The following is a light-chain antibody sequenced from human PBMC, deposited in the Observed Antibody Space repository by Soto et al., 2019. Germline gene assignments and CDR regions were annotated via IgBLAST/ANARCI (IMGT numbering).Light chain of an antibody. J-gene: IGLJ1*01. CDR1: SSDVVGYNY. CDR2: DVS. Sequence: QSALTQPRSVSGSPGQSVTISCTGTSSDVVGYNYVSWYQQHPGKAPKLIIYDVSKRPSGVPDRFSGSKSGNTASLTISGLQAADEADYYCCSYAGSDSAPYVFGTGTKLTVL. CDR3: CSYAGSDSAPYV. V-gene: IGLV2-11*01.